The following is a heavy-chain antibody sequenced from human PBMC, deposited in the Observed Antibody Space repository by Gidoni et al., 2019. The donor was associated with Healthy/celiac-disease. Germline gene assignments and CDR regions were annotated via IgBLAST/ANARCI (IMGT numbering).Heavy chain of an antibody. CDR2: ISAYNGNT. CDR3: ARDLPSSGWYRGSGYYYYGMDV. D-gene: IGHD6-19*01. V-gene: IGHV1-18*01. J-gene: IGHJ6*02. CDR1: GSTFISYR. Sequence: QVQLVQSVAELTKPGASVKVSCKASGSTFISYRISLVRQAPGQGLEWMGWISAYNGNTNYAQKLQGRVTMTTDTSTSTAYMELRSLRSDDTAVYYCARDLPSSGWYRGSGYYYYGMDVWGQGTTVTVSS.